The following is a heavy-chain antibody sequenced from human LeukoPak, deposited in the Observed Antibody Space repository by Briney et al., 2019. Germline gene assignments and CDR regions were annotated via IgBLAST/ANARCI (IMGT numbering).Heavy chain of an antibody. J-gene: IGHJ4*02. V-gene: IGHV1-69*01. CDR1: GGTFSSYA. CDR3: ATLLGGQDGYNSDY. Sequence: GSSVKVSCKASGGTFSSYAISWVRQAPGQGLEWMGGIIPIFGTANYAQKFQGRVTITADESTSTAYMELSSLRSEDTAVYYCATLLGGQDGYNSDYWGQGTLVTVSS. CDR2: IIPIFGTA. D-gene: IGHD5-24*01.